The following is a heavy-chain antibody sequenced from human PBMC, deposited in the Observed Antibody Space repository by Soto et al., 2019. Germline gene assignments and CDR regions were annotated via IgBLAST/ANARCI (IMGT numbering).Heavy chain of an antibody. V-gene: IGHV4-31*03. Sequence: SETLSLTCSVSGGSIISGPYFWSCIREQLGSGLEWIGDIYHSGTTYYNPSLTSRVTMSVDTSKNQFSLMLKSVSAADTAVYFCARVPMPMVVIVSQNAFDIWGQGRMVTVSS. J-gene: IGHJ3*02. D-gene: IGHD2-2*01. CDR2: IYHSGTT. CDR1: GGSIISGPYF. CDR3: ARVPMPMVVIVSQNAFDI.